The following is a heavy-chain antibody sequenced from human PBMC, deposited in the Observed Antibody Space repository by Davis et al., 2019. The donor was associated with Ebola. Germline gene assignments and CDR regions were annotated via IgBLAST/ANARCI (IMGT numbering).Heavy chain of an antibody. V-gene: IGHV4-59*12. CDR3: ARGRARLGYCSSTSCYNEYYYYMDV. CDR1: GGSISSYY. J-gene: IGHJ6*03. CDR2: IYYSGST. D-gene: IGHD2-2*02. Sequence: PSETLSLTCTVSGGSISSYYWSWIRQPPGKGLEWIGYIYYSGSTNYNPSLKSRVTISVDTSKNQFSLKLSSVTAADTAVYYCARGRARLGYCSSTSCYNEYYYYMDVWGKGTTVTVSS.